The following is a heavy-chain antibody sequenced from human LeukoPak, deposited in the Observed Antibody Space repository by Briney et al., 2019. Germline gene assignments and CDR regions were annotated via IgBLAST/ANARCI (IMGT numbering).Heavy chain of an antibody. Sequence: PSETLSLTCAVYGGSFSGCYWSWIRQPPGKGLEWIGEINHSGSTNYNPSLKSRVTISVDTSKNQFSLKLSSVTAADTAVYYCARFKSTYDILTGYYTRYFDYWGQGTLVTVSS. CDR2: INHSGST. V-gene: IGHV4-34*01. CDR1: GGSFSGCY. CDR3: ARFKSTYDILTGYYTRYFDY. J-gene: IGHJ4*02. D-gene: IGHD3-9*01.